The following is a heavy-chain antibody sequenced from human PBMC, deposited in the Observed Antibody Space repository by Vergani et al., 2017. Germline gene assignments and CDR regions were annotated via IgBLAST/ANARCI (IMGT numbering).Heavy chain of an antibody. D-gene: IGHD3-22*01. CDR3: ATDAGDYYDSSGYYFDY. CDR1: GYTFTDYY. Sequence: EVQLVQSGAEVKKPGATVKISCKVSGYTFTDYYMHWVPQAPGKGLEWMGLVDPEDGETIYAEKFQGRVTITADTSTDTAYMELSSLRSEDTAVYYCATDAGDYYDSSGYYFDYWGQGTLVTVSS. J-gene: IGHJ4*02. CDR2: VDPEDGET. V-gene: IGHV1-69-2*01.